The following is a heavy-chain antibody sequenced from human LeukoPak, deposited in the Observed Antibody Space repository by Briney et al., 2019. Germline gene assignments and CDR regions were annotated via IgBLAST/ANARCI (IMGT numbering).Heavy chain of an antibody. CDR2: IVVGSGNT. D-gene: IGHD4-17*01. CDR3: AADTATVTTKWAFDY. CDR1: GFTFTSSA. J-gene: IGHJ4*02. Sequence: TSVKVSCKASGFTFTSSAMQWVRQARGQRLEWIGWIVVGSGNTNYAQKFQERVTITRDMSTSTAYTELSSLRSEDTAVYYCAADTATVTTKWAFDYWDQGTLVTVSS. V-gene: IGHV1-58*02.